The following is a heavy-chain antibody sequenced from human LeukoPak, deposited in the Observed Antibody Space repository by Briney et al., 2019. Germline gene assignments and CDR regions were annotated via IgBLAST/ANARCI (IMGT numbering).Heavy chain of an antibody. CDR1: GGSISSYY. CDR3: ARDRLPGLANDY. J-gene: IGHJ4*02. D-gene: IGHD6-19*01. V-gene: IGHV4-4*07. CDR2: IYTSGST. Sequence: SETLSLTCTVSGGSISSYYWSGIRQPAGKGLEWIGRIYTSGSTNYNPSLKSRVTMSVDTSKNQFSLKLSSVTAADTAVYYCARDRLPGLANDYWGQGTLVTVSS.